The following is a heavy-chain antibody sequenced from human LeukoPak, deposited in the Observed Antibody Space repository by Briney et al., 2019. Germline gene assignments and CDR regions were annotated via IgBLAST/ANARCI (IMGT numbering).Heavy chain of an antibody. CDR1: GGTFSSYA. V-gene: IGHV1-69*05. J-gene: IGHJ4*02. Sequence: SVKVSCKASGGTFSSYAISWVRHAPGQGLEWMGGIIPIFGTANYAQKFQGRVTITTDESTSTDYMELSSLRSEDTAVYYCASGGVDCSSTSCRGVGNDYWGQGPLVPVSS. CDR2: IIPIFGTA. CDR3: ASGGVDCSSTSCRGVGNDY. D-gene: IGHD2-2*01.